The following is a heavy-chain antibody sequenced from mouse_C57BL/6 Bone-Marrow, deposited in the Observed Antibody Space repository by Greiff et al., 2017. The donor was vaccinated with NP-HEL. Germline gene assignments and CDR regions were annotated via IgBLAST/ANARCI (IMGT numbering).Heavy chain of an antibody. D-gene: IGHD2-3*01. Sequence: QVQLQQPGAELVKPGASVKLSCKASGYTFTSYWMHWVKQRPGQGLEWIGMIHPNSGSTNYNEKFKSKATLTVDTSSSTAYMQLSSLTSEDSAVYYCARSGFYDGYDNWYFDFWGTGTTVTVSS. V-gene: IGHV1-64*01. CDR1: GYTFTSYW. J-gene: IGHJ1*03. CDR3: ARSGFYDGYDNWYFDF. CDR2: IHPNSGST.